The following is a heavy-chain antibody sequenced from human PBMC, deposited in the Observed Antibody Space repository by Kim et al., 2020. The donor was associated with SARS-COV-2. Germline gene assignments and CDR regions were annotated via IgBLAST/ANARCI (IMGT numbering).Heavy chain of an antibody. J-gene: IGHJ3*02. Sequence: GGSLRLSCAASGFTFSSYAMSWVRQAPGKGLEWVSAISGSGGSTYYADSVKGRFTISRDNSKNTLYLQMNSLRAEDTAVYYCAKGMGYGDYLRFWAYAFDIWGQGTMVTVSS. D-gene: IGHD4-17*01. CDR2: ISGSGGST. CDR1: GFTFSSYA. CDR3: AKGMGYGDYLRFWAYAFDI. V-gene: IGHV3-23*01.